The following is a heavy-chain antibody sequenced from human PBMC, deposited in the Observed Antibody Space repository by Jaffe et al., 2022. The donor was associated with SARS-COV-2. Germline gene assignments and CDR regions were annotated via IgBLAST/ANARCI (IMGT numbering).Heavy chain of an antibody. CDR3: ARAPYDSSGYYYGAFDI. Sequence: QVQLVESGGGVVQPGRSLRLSCAASGFTFSSYGMHWVRQAPGKGLEWVAVIWYDGSNKYYADSVKGRFTISRDNSKNTLYLQMNSLRAEDTAVYYCARAPYDSSGYYYGAFDIWGQGTMVTVSS. D-gene: IGHD3-22*01. J-gene: IGHJ3*02. CDR2: IWYDGSNK. V-gene: IGHV3-33*01. CDR1: GFTFSSYG.